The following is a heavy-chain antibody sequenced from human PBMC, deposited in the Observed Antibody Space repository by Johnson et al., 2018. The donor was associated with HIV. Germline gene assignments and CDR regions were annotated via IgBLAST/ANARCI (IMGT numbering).Heavy chain of an antibody. CDR1: GFTFSDYY. CDR3: ARVQSLQWELLDGDAFDI. Sequence: QVQLVESGGGLVKPGGSLRLSCAASGFTFSDYYMSWIRQAPGKGLEWVSYISSSGSTIYYADSVKGRFTISRDNAKNSLYLQMTSLRAEDTAVYYCARVQSLQWELLDGDAFDIWGQGTMVTVSS. J-gene: IGHJ3*02. CDR2: ISSSGSTI. V-gene: IGHV3-11*04. D-gene: IGHD1-26*01.